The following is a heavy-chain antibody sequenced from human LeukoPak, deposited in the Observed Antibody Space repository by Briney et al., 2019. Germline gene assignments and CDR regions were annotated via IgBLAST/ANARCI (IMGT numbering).Heavy chain of an antibody. CDR2: ISGSGGST. D-gene: IGHD2-2*01. Sequence: GGSLRLSCAASGFTFSSYAMSWVRQAPGKGLEWVSAISGSGGSTYYADSVKGRFTISRDNSKNTLYLQMNSLRAEDTAVYYCANFCSSISCSYYYYGMDVWGKGTTVTVSS. J-gene: IGHJ6*04. V-gene: IGHV3-23*01. CDR1: GFTFSSYA. CDR3: ANFCSSISCSYYYYGMDV.